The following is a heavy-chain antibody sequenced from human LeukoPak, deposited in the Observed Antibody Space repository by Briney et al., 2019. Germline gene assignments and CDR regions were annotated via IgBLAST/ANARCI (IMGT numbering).Heavy chain of an antibody. D-gene: IGHD1-26*01. V-gene: IGHV1-2*02. CDR2: INPNSGGT. CDR1: GYTFTGYY. CDR3: ARASGWEPLDYFDY. Sequence: GGSVKVSCKASGYTFTGYYMRWVRQAPGQGLEWMGWINPNSGGTNYAQKFQGRVTMTRDTSISTAYMELSRLRSDDTAVYYCARASGWEPLDYFDYWGQGTLVTVSS. J-gene: IGHJ4*02.